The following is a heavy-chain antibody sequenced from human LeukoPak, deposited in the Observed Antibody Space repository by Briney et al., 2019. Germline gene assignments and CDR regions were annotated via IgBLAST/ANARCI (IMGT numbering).Heavy chain of an antibody. Sequence: GASVKVSCKASGYTFTSYGISWVRQAPGQGLEWMGWISAYNGNTNYAQKLQGRVTMTTDTSTSTAYMELRSLRSDDTAVYYCARESYDSSGYYYYGMDVWGQGTTVTVSS. CDR3: ARESYDSSGYYYYGMDV. J-gene: IGHJ6*02. CDR2: ISAYNGNT. V-gene: IGHV1-18*01. D-gene: IGHD3-22*01. CDR1: GYTFTSYG.